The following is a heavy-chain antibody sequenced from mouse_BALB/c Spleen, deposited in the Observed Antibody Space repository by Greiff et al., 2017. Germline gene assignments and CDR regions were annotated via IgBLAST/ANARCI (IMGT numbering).Heavy chain of an antibody. D-gene: IGHD1-1*01. CDR3: ARAHGSSYWYFDV. Sequence: QVQLQQSGPQLVRPGASVKISCKASGYSFTSYWMHWVKQRPGQGLEWIGMIDPSDSETRLNQKFKDKATLTVDKSSSTAYMQLSSPTSEDSAVYYCARAHGSSYWYFDVWGAGTTVTVSS. V-gene: IGHV1S126*01. CDR2: IDPSDSET. CDR1: GYSFTSYW. J-gene: IGHJ1*01.